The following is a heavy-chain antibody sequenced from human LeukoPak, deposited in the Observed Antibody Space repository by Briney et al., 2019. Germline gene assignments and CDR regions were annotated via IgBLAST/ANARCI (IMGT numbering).Heavy chain of an antibody. Sequence: SETLSLTCAVSGASISGSGYYWGWIRQPPGKGLEWIGNIYYSGSTNYNPSLKSRVTMSVDTSKNQFSLKLSSVTAADTAVYYCAREYYDILTGYYYFDYWGQGTLVTVSS. CDR3: AREYYDILTGYYYFDY. CDR2: IYYSGST. V-gene: IGHV4-39*07. CDR1: GASISGSGYY. D-gene: IGHD3-9*01. J-gene: IGHJ4*02.